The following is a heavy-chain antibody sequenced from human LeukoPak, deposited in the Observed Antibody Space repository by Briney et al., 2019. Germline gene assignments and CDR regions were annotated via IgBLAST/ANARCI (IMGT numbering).Heavy chain of an antibody. CDR1: GFTFSSYA. CDR2: FSGSGGST. CDR3: ARDRGMSRPPMYSSSLDAFDI. J-gene: IGHJ3*02. D-gene: IGHD6-13*01. V-gene: IGHV3-23*01. Sequence: PGGSLRLSCAASGFTFSSYAMSWVRQAPGKGLEWVSAFSGSGGSTYYADSVKGRFTISRDNSKNTLYLQMNSLRAEDTAVYYCARDRGMSRPPMYSSSLDAFDIWGQGTMVTVSS.